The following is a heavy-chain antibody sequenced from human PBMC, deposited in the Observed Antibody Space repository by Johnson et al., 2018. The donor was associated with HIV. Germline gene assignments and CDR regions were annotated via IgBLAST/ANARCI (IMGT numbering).Heavy chain of an antibody. J-gene: IGHJ3*02. D-gene: IGHD4-11*01. CDR3: ARNEYSNYGGRDAFDI. V-gene: IGHV3-15*01. CDR1: GFTFSNAW. CDR2: IKSKTDGGTT. Sequence: MLLVESGGGLVKPGGSLRLSCAASGFTFSNAWMSWVRQAPGKGLEWVGRIKSKTDGGTTDYAAPVKGRFTISRDNAKNSLYLQMNGLRAEDTAVYYCARNEYSNYGGRDAFDIWGQGTMVTVSS.